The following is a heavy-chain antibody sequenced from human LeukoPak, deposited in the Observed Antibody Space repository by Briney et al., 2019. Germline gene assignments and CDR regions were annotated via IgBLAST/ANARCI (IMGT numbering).Heavy chain of an antibody. CDR1: GGSISSGGYY. V-gene: IGHV4-31*03. J-gene: IGHJ4*02. D-gene: IGHD3-9*01. CDR3: ARHSSYYDILTGYYPHFDY. CDR2: IYYSGST. Sequence: PSQTLSLTCTVSGGSISSGGYYWSWIRQHPGKGLVWIGYIYYSGSTYYNPSLKSRVTISVDTSKNQFSLKLSSVTAADTTVYYCARHSSYYDILTGYYPHFDYWGQGTLVTVSS.